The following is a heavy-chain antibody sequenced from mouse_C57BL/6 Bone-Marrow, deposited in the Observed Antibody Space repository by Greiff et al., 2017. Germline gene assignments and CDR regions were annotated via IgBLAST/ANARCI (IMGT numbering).Heavy chain of an antibody. V-gene: IGHV1-72*01. D-gene: IGHD2-4*01. CDR3: ARYCPLRPGAWFAY. CDR2: IDPNSGGP. J-gene: IGHJ3*01. Sequence: VQLQQPGAELVKPGASVKLSCKASGYTFTSYWMHWVKQRPGRGLEWIGRIDPNSGGPKYNEKFKSKATLTVDKTSSTAYMQLSSLTSEDSAVYYCARYCPLRPGAWFAYWGQGTLVTVSA. CDR1: GYTFTSYW.